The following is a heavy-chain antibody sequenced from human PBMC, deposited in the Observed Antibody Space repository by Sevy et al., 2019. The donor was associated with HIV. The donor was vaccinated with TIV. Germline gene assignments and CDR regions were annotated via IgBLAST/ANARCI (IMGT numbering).Heavy chain of an antibody. J-gene: IGHJ4*02. D-gene: IGHD3-10*01. V-gene: IGHV3-74*01. CDR3: ASAKEDYYCGSGSGHADY. CDR1: GFTFSSYW. CDR2: INSDGSST. Sequence: GGSLRLSCAASGFTFSSYWMHWVRQAPGKGLVWVSRINSDGSSTSYADSVKGRFTISRDNAKNTLYLQMNSLRAEDTAVADGASAKEDYYCGSGSGHADYWGQGTLVTVSS.